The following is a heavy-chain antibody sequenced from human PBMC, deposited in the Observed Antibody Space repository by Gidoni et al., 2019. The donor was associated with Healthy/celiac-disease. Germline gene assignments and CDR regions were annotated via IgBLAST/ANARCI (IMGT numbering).Heavy chain of an antibody. V-gene: IGHV1-8*01. J-gene: IGHJ6*02. CDR2: MNPNSGNT. CDR3: ARGRLGYCSGGSCYYYGMDV. CDR1: GSPFTSYD. D-gene: IGHD2-15*01. Sequence: QVQLVQSGAEVQKPGASVKVSCKASGSPFTSYDFNWVRQATGQGLEWMGWMNPNSGNTGYAQKFQGRVNMTRSTSISTAYMELSSLRSEDTAVYYCARGRLGYCSGGSCYYYGMDVWGQGTTVTVSS.